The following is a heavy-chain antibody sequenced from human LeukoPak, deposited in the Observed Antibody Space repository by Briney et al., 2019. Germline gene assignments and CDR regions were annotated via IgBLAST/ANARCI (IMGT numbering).Heavy chain of an antibody. CDR1: GFTFSSYG. D-gene: IGHD2-15*01. V-gene: IGHV3-30*02. J-gene: IGHJ6*02. CDR2: IRYDGSNK. Sequence: PGGSLRLSCAASGFTFSSYGMHWVRQAPGKGLEWVAFIRYDGSNKYYADSVKGRFTISRDNSKNTLYLQMNSLRPDDSAVYYCVKDLGSAITSALALDVWGQGTTVTVSS. CDR3: VKDLGSAITSALALDV.